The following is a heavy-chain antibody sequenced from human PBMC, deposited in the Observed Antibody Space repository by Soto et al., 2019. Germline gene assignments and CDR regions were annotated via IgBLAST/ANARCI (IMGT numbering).Heavy chain of an antibody. CDR3: ARELPYNWNDGPFYY. CDR1: GGSMNTDY. J-gene: IGHJ4*02. D-gene: IGHD1-20*01. V-gene: IGHV4-59*01. Sequence: SETLSLTCTVSGGSMNTDYWSWIRQPPRKGLQWIGYVYSSGSTKYNPSLKSRVTMSVDTSKNQFSLQLRSVTDADTAVYYCARELPYNWNDGPFYYWGQGNLVTVSS. CDR2: VYSSGST.